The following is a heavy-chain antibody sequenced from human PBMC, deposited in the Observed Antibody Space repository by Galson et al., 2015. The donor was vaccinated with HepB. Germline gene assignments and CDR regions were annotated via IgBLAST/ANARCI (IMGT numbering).Heavy chain of an antibody. D-gene: IGHD2-15*01. CDR3: ARDRHIVVVVAAPRANWFDP. Sequence: SVKVSCKASGGTFSSYAISWVRQAPGQGLEWMGGIIPIFGTANYAQKFQGRVTITADESTSTAYMELSSLRSEDTAVYYCARDRHIVVVVAAPRANWFDPWGQGTLVTVSS. CDR1: GGTFSSYA. V-gene: IGHV1-69*13. J-gene: IGHJ5*02. CDR2: IIPIFGTA.